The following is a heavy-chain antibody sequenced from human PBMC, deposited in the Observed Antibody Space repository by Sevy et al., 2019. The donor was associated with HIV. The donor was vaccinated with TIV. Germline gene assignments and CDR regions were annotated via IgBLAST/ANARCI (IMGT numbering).Heavy chain of an antibody. J-gene: IGHJ3*02. V-gene: IGHV3-30-3*01. CDR3: ARFPPQRAFDI. CDR2: VSYDGSNT. CDR1: GFAFSDYD. Sequence: GGSLRLSCEAFGFAFSDYDMHWVRQVPGKGLEWLAVVSYDGSNTSYADSVKGRFTVSRDNSKNTLYLQMNSLRRDDTAVFYCARFPPQRAFDIWGQGTTVTVSS.